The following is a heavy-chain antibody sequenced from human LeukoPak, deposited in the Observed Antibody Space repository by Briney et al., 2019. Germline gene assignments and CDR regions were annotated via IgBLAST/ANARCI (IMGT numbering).Heavy chain of an antibody. CDR3: AKEGGSGSYHDY. CDR2: ISGSGDSR. CDR1: GFTFSSCA. J-gene: IGHJ4*02. D-gene: IGHD3-10*01. Sequence: GGSLRLSCAASGFTFSSCAMSWVRQAPGKGLEWVSLISGSGDSRYYADSVKGRFTISRDNAKNTLYLQMNSLRAEDTAVYYCAKEGGSGSYHDYWGQGTLVTVSS. V-gene: IGHV3-23*01.